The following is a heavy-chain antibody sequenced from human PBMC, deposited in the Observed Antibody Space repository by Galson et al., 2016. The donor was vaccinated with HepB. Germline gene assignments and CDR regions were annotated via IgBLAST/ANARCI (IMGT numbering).Heavy chain of an antibody. Sequence: SVKVSCKASGYTFRSNGFSWVRQAPGQGLEWMGWISAYSGNTDFAQKFQGRLSMTTDTSTSTAYMELRSLRSDDTAVYYCARDRGIAAAGTVMDYWGQGTLVTVSS. J-gene: IGHJ4*02. D-gene: IGHD6-13*01. CDR2: ISAYSGNT. CDR1: GYTFRSNG. V-gene: IGHV1-18*04. CDR3: ARDRGIAAAGTVMDY.